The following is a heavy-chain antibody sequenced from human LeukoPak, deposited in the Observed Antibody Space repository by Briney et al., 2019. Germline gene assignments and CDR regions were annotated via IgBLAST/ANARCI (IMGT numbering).Heavy chain of an antibody. V-gene: IGHV3-20*04. D-gene: IGHD3-10*01. Sequence: GGSLRLSCAASAFTFDDYVRSWVRQAPGKGLEWVSGINWNGGSTDYADSVKGRFTISRDNAKNSLYLQMNSLRAEDTAVYYCSRGGRGLTFDYWGQGTLVSVSS. CDR3: SRGGRGLTFDY. CDR1: AFTFDDYV. J-gene: IGHJ4*02. CDR2: INWNGGST.